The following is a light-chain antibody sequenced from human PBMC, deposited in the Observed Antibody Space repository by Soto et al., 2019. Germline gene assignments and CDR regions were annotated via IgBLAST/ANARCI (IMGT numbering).Light chain of an antibody. CDR2: KAS. J-gene: IGKJ1*01. Sequence: DIQITQSPSTLSGSVGDRVTITCRARQTISSWLAWYQQKPGKAPKLLIYKASTLKSGVPSRFSGSGCGTEFSLTISSLQPYDFATYYCQHYNSYSEAFGQGTQVELK. CDR3: QHYNSYSEA. CDR1: QTISSW. V-gene: IGKV1-5*03.